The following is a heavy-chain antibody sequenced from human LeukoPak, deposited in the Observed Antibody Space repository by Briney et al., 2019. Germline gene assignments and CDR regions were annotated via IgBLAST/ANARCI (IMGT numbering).Heavy chain of an antibody. V-gene: IGHV4-4*07. CDR3: ARDRTYYDSTGYYFDF. J-gene: IGHJ4*02. D-gene: IGHD3-22*01. CDR1: GGSISSYY. CDR2: ISGSGST. Sequence: PSETLSLTCTVSGGSISSYYWSWIRQPAGKGLEWIARISGSGSTNYNPSLKSRVTLTVDTSKNQFSLKLSSVTAADTAVYYCARDRTYYDSTGYYFDFWGQGTLVTVSS.